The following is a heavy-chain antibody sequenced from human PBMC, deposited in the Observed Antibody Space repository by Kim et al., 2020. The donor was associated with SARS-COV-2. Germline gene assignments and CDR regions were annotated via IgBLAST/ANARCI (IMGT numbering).Heavy chain of an antibody. J-gene: IGHJ6*02. D-gene: IGHD3-16*01. CDR3: ARWGDLDYYYYGMDV. V-gene: IGHV1-69*01. Sequence: AQEFQGRVTITADESTSTAYMELSSLRSEDTAVYYCARWGDLDYYYYGMDVWGQGTTVTVSS.